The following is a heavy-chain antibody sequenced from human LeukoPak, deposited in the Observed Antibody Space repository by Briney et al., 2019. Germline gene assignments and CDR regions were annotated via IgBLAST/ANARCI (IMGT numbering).Heavy chain of an antibody. CDR1: GYSFPGFY. V-gene: IGHV1-2*02. J-gene: IGHJ4*02. CDR2: INPNSGDT. D-gene: IGHD4-17*01. Sequence: ASVTVSCKASGYSFPGFYIHWLRQAPGQGLEWMGWINPNSGDTDYARNFQGRVTMTRDTSITTAYMEVSRLKSDDTAVYYCARVFNGDYFDYWGQGSLVTVSS. CDR3: ARVFNGDYFDY.